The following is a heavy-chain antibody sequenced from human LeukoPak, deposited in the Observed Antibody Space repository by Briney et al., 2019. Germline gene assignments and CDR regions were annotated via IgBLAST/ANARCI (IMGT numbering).Heavy chain of an antibody. CDR3: AKDKGFTTGTVDSYFDY. V-gene: IGHV3-23*01. D-gene: IGHD1-1*01. CDR1: GFTFSSYA. Sequence: PGGSLRLSCAASGFTFSSYAVSWVRQAPGKGLEWVSAISGSGGSTYYEDSVKGRFIISRDNSKNTLYLQMNSLRAEDTAVYYCAKDKGFTTGTVDSYFDYWGQGTLVTVSS. CDR2: ISGSGGST. J-gene: IGHJ4*02.